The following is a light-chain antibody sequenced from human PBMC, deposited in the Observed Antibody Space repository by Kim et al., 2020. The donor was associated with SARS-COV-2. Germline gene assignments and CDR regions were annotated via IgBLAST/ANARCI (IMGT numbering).Light chain of an antibody. V-gene: IGKV3-20*01. CDR1: QSVSSSY. CDR3: QQYGSSPLT. CDR2: GAS. Sequence: EIVLTQSPGTLSLSPGERATLSCRASQSVSSSYLAWYQQKPGQAPRLLIYGASSRATGIPDRFSGSVSGTDFTLTISRLEPEDFAVYYCQQYGSSPLTFGQGTKLEI. J-gene: IGKJ2*01.